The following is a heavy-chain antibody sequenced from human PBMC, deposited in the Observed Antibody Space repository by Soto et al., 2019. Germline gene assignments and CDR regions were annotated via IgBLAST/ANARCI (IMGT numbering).Heavy chain of an antibody. D-gene: IGHD3-22*01. CDR3: ARRGADYYYSSGYGYFDY. V-gene: IGHV4-30-4*01. CDR2: IYYSGST. CDR1: GGSISSGDYY. J-gene: IGHJ4*02. Sequence: QVQLQESGPGLVKPSQTLSLTCTVSGGSISSGDYYWSWIRQPPGKGLEWIGYIYYSGSTYYNPSLKSRVTISVDTSKNQFSLKLSSVTAADTAVYYCARRGADYYYSSGYGYFDYWGQGTLVTVSS.